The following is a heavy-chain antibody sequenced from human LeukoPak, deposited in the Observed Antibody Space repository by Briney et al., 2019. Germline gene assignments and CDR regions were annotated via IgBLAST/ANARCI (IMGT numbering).Heavy chain of an antibody. CDR2: IYYSGST. CDR1: GGSISSGGYY. V-gene: IGHV4-31*03. D-gene: IGHD6-6*01. Sequence: KSSQTLSLTCTVSGGSISSGGYYWSWIRQHPGKGLEWIGYIYYSGSTYYNPSLKSRVTISVDTSKNQFSLKLSSVTAADTAVYYCARAPRVAVRLAEYFQHWGQGTLVTVSS. J-gene: IGHJ1*01. CDR3: ARAPRVAVRLAEYFQH.